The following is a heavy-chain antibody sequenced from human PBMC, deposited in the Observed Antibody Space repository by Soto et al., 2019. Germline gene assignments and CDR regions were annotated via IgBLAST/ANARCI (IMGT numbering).Heavy chain of an antibody. CDR1: GFTFSDEN. D-gene: IGHD1-1*01. V-gene: IGHV3-21*06. Sequence: PGGSLRLSCSASGFTFSDENMSWVRQVPGKGLEWVSGISGGGSYIFYADSVKGRFSISRDNAKNSLYLQINSLRGDDTAIYYCVRSGDNYNLLDYWGQGTPVTVSS. CDR2: ISGGGSYI. CDR3: VRSGDNYNLLDY. J-gene: IGHJ4*02.